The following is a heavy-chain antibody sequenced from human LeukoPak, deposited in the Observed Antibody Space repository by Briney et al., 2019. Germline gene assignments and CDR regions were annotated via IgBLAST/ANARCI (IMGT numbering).Heavy chain of an antibody. CDR1: GGSISSYY. V-gene: IGHV4-59*01. D-gene: IGHD2-15*01. J-gene: IGHJ4*02. Sequence: SETLSLTCTVSGGSISSYYWSCIRQPPGKGLEWIGYIYYSGITNYNPSLKSRVTISVDASKNQFSLKLSSVTAADTAVYYCAREGSGPNGGYDYWGQGTLVTVSS. CDR2: IYYSGIT. CDR3: AREGSGPNGGYDY.